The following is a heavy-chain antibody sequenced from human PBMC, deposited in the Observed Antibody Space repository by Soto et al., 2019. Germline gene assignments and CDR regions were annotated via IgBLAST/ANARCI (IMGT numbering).Heavy chain of an antibody. V-gene: IGHV3-9*01. J-gene: IGHJ6*02. CDR2: ITWNSGHI. CDR1: GFIFNNYA. Sequence: GGSLRLSCTASGFIFNNYAMHWVRQAPGKGLEWVSGITWNSGHIGYADSVKGRFTISRDNAENSLYLQMNSLRPEDTALYYCAKDTGDSSGYYYYYYYGMDVWGQGTTVTVS. D-gene: IGHD3-22*01. CDR3: AKDTGDSSGYYYYYYYGMDV.